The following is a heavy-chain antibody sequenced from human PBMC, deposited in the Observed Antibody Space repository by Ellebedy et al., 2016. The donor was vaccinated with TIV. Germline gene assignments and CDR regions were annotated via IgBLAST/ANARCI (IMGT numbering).Heavy chain of an antibody. V-gene: IGHV3-30*03. J-gene: IGHJ4*02. CDR3: STVEWYRSDY. Sequence: GESLKISCAVSGFTFSSYGMHWVRQAPGKGLEWVAVISYDGSNKYYADSVKGRFTISRDNSKNSLYLQMNTLGGEDTAVYYCSTVEWYRSDYWGQGTLVTVSS. CDR1: GFTFSSYG. CDR2: ISYDGSNK. D-gene: IGHD3-3*01.